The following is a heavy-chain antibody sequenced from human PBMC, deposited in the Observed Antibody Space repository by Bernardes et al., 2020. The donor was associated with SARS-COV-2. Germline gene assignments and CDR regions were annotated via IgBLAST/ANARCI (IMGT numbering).Heavy chain of an antibody. CDR2: ISSSSSYI. V-gene: IGHV3-21*01. J-gene: IGHJ4*02. D-gene: IGHD3-22*01. CDR3: ARGRHYYDSSGHMGY. Sequence: GGSLRLSFAASGFTFSSYSMNWVRQAPGKGLEWVSSISSSSSYIYYADSVKGRFTISRDNAKNSLYLQMNSLRAEDTAVYYCARGRHYYDSSGHMGYWGQGTLVTVSS. CDR1: GFTFSSYS.